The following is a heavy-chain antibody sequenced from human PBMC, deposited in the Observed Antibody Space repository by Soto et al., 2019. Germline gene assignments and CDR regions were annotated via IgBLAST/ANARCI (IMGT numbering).Heavy chain of an antibody. CDR3: TKGGYDLIYYFGMDV. CDR1: GFTFHEYA. J-gene: IGHJ6*02. CDR2: ISSDGDTI. Sequence: EVQLIESGGGWLQPGTSLRVSCAASGFTFHEYAMHWVRQAPGKGLEWVSGISSDGDTIAYADSVQGRFTVFRDNAKNSLYLQMNSLRAEDTALYYCTKGGYDLIYYFGMDVWGQGTTVTVSS. V-gene: IGHV3-9*01. D-gene: IGHD5-12*01.